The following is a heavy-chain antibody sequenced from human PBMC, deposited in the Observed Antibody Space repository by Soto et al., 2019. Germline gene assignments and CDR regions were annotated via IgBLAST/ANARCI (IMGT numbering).Heavy chain of an antibody. J-gene: IGHJ4*02. Sequence: LCGGSVSSGNYYWSWIRQPPGKRLEWIGYIYYSGSTNYNPSLKSRVTISVDTSKNQFSLKLSSVTAADTAVYYCASYSSGWYDVSYWGQGTLVTVSS. D-gene: IGHD6-19*01. CDR3: ASYSSGWYDVSY. V-gene: IGHV4-61*01. CDR1: GGSVSSGNYY. CDR2: IYYSGST.